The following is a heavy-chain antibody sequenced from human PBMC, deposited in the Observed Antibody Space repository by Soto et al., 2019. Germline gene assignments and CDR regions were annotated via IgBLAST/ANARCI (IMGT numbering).Heavy chain of an antibody. CDR1: GYSISSYS. CDR3: AAVSDGDYFWFDP. CDR2: ISYTGRN. J-gene: IGHJ5*02. Sequence: SATLSLTCTVHGYSISSYSWSWIGTTSGKGLEWIGDISYTGRNNYNPLHKRRVNKSIDTSQNPGIQTLNSVTAADTAVYYCAAVSDGDYFWFDPWGQG. D-gene: IGHD4-17*01. V-gene: IGHV4-59*01.